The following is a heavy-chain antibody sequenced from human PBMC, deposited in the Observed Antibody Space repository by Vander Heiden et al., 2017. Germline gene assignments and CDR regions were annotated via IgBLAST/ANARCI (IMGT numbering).Heavy chain of an antibody. CDR3: ARDWYSSSLSMDV. CDR2: IYYSGGTY. Sequence: QVQLLQSGPGLVKPSQTLTLTCTVSGDSVNNANYSWSWIRHHPGKGLEWIGYIYYSGGTYYYNPSLRSRVTISVDTSKNQFSLRLTSVTAADTAVYYCARDWYSSSLSMDVWGQGTTVTVSS. J-gene: IGHJ6*02. D-gene: IGHD6-6*01. CDR1: GDSVNNANYS. V-gene: IGHV4-31*03.